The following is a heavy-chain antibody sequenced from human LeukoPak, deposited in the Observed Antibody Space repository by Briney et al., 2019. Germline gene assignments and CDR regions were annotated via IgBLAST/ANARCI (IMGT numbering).Heavy chain of an antibody. J-gene: IGHJ4*02. CDR2: IKEDGSGK. D-gene: IGHD6-13*01. CDR3: ASGRQLGY. Sequence: PGGSLSLSCAASGFTFSNYWMSWVRQAPGKGLEWVANIKEDGSGKYYVDSVKGRFTISRDNARNSLYLQMNSLRAEDTAVYYCASGRQLGYWGQGTLVTVSS. V-gene: IGHV3-7*01. CDR1: GFTFSNYW.